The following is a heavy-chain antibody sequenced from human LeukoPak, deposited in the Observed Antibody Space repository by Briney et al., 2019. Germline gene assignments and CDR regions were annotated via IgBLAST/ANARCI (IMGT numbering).Heavy chain of an antibody. CDR1: GFTVSSNY. V-gene: IGHV3-53*01. Sequence: PGGSLRLSCAASGFTVSSNYMSWVRQAPGKGLEWVSVIYSGGSTYYADSVKGRFTISRDNSKNTLYLQMNSLRAEDTAVYYCARGPRVATIPFDYWGQGTPVTVSS. CDR3: ARGPRVATIPFDY. CDR2: IYSGGST. J-gene: IGHJ4*02. D-gene: IGHD5-24*01.